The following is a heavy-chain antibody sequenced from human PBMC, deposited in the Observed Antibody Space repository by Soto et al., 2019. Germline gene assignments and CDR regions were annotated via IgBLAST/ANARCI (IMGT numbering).Heavy chain of an antibody. J-gene: IGHJ4*02. D-gene: IGHD4-17*01. CDR3: ARDVDYGDNGVDS. CDR1: GFAFSRHS. CDR2: IVRDGSED. V-gene: IGHV3-33*01. Sequence: QVQLVEAGGGVVQPGRSLRLSCEASGFAFSRHSMHWVCQAPGKGLEWVAGIVRDGSEDYYSDSVEGRFTISRDNSNNTLYLEMNNLSPEHTAVYYCARDVDYGDNGVDSWGQGTLVTVSS.